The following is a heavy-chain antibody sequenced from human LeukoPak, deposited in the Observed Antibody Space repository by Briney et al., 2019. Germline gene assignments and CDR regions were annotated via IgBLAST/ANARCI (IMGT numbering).Heavy chain of an antibody. CDR3: ATAIFGVVDYYSQKYCFDY. V-gene: IGHV1-24*01. J-gene: IGHJ4*02. CDR1: GFTLTESS. CDR2: FDPEDGET. D-gene: IGHD3-3*01. Sequence: ASVKVSCKVSGFTLTESSIHWVRQAPGKGLEWMGGFDPEDGETIYAQKFQGRVTMTEDTSTDTAYMELSSLRSEDTAVYYCATAIFGVVDYYSQKYCFDYWGQGTLVTVSS.